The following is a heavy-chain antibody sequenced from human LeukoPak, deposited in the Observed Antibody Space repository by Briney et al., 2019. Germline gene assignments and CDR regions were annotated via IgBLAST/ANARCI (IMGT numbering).Heavy chain of an antibody. D-gene: IGHD3-10*01. CDR1: GFTFSSYS. CDR2: ISSSSSYI. Sequence: GGSLRLSCAASGFTFSSYSMNWVRQAPGKGLEWVSSISSSSSYIYYADSVKGRFTISRDNAKNSLYLQMNSLRAEDTAVYYCARERYYPTEGGRGKYYYYYMDVWGKGTTVTVSS. V-gene: IGHV3-21*01. J-gene: IGHJ6*03. CDR3: ARERYYPTEGGRGKYYYYYMDV.